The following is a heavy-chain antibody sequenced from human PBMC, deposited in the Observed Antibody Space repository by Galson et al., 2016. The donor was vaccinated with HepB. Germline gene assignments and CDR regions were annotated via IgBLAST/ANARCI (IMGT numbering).Heavy chain of an antibody. CDR3: ARDRGSYSPFDY. Sequence: SLRLSCAASGFTFSTYSMHWVRQAPGKGLAWVSYISRSSSAIYHADSVKGRFTISRDNAKNSLYLQMNSLRDEDTAVYYCARDRGSYSPFDYWGQGTLVTVSS. D-gene: IGHD3-10*01. V-gene: IGHV3-48*02. J-gene: IGHJ4*02. CDR2: ISRSSSAI. CDR1: GFTFSTYS.